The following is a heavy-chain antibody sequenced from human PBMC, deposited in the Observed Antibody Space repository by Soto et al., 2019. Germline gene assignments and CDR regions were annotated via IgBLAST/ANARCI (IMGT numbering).Heavy chain of an antibody. CDR3: AKGVPPNYYYYYMDV. V-gene: IGHV3-9*01. CDR1: GFTFDDYA. Sequence: EVQLVESGGGLVQPGRSLRLSCAASGFTFDDYAMHWVRQAPGKGLEWVSGISWNSGSIGYADSVKGRFTISRDNAKNSLYLQMNSLRAEDTALYYCAKGVPPNYYYYYMDVWGKGTTVTVSS. J-gene: IGHJ6*03. CDR2: ISWNSGSI.